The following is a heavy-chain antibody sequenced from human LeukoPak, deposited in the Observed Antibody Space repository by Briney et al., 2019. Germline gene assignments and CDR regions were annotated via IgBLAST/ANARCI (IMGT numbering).Heavy chain of an antibody. V-gene: IGHV4-34*01. CDR1: GWSFSGYY. Sequence: SETLSLTCVVYGWSFSGYYWSWLRQPPGKGLEWIGVINHSGSTNYNPSLKSRVTIAVDTSKNQFSLKLSSVTAADTAVYYCAARYDYIWGSYRYGFDYWGQGTLVTVSS. D-gene: IGHD3-16*02. CDR3: AARYDYIWGSYRYGFDY. J-gene: IGHJ4*02. CDR2: INHSGST.